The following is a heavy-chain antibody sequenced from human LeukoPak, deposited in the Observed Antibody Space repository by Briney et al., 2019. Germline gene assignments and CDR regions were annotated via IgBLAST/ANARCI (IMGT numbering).Heavy chain of an antibody. V-gene: IGHV3-30*04. CDR1: GFTFSSYA. CDR3: ARVGLYSSSWYYFDY. Sequence: PGRSLRLSCAASGFTFSSYALHWVRQVPGKGLEWVTVISDDGSNKYYADSVKGRFTISRDNSKNTLYLQMNRLRPEDTAVYYCARVGLYSSSWYYFDYWGQGTLVTVSS. CDR2: ISDDGSNK. J-gene: IGHJ4*02. D-gene: IGHD6-13*01.